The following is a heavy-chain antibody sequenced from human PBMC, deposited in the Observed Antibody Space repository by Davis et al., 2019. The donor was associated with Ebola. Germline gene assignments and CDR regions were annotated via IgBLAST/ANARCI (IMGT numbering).Heavy chain of an antibody. Sequence: SETLSLTCTVSGGSISSGGYYWSWIRQPPGKGLEWIGEINHSGSTNYNPSLKSRVTISVDTSKNQFSLKLSSVTAADTAVYYCARVCRSEGVVVAARGYYYYGMDVWGKGTTVTVSS. CDR3: ARVCRSEGVVVAARGYYYYGMDV. V-gene: IGHV4-39*07. J-gene: IGHJ6*04. D-gene: IGHD2-15*01. CDR1: GGSISSGGYY. CDR2: INHSGST.